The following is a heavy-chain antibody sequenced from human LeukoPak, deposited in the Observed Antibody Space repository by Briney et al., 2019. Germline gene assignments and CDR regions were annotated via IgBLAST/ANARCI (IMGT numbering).Heavy chain of an antibody. Sequence: GGSLRLSCAASGFTFSSYAMHWVRQAPGKGLEWVAFIRYDGSNKYYADSVKGRFTISRDNSKNTLYLQMNSLRAEDTAVYYCAKDTIAAAVHFDYWGQGTLVTVSS. V-gene: IGHV3-30*02. CDR1: GFTFSSYA. J-gene: IGHJ4*02. D-gene: IGHD6-13*01. CDR2: IRYDGSNK. CDR3: AKDTIAAAVHFDY.